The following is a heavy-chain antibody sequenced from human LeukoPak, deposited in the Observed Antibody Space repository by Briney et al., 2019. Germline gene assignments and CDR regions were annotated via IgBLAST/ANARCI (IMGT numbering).Heavy chain of an antibody. CDR1: GFTFSSYW. V-gene: IGHV3-7*01. CDR3: ARDVGYCSSTSCYGDYFDY. J-gene: IGHJ4*02. D-gene: IGHD2-2*03. Sequence: PGGSLRLSCAASGFTFSSYWMSWVRQAPGKGLEWVANIKQDGSEKYYVDSVKGRFTISRDNAKNSLYLQMNSLGAEDTAVYYCARDVGYCSSTSCYGDYFDYWGQGTLVTVSS. CDR2: IKQDGSEK.